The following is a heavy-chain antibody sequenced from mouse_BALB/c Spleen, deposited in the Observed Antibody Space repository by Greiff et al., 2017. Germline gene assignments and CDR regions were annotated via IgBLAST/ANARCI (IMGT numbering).Heavy chain of an antibody. CDR1: GFSLSTSGMG. Sequence: QVTLKVSGPGLLQPSQTLSLTCSFSGFSLSTSGMGVSWIRQPSGKGLEWLAHIYWDDDKRYNPSLKSRLTISKDTSSNQVFLKITSVDTADTATYYCARGIRPHYYAMDYWGQGTSVTVSS. D-gene: IGHD2-12*01. CDR3: ARGIRPHYYAMDY. V-gene: IGHV8-12*01. CDR2: IYWDDDK. J-gene: IGHJ4*01.